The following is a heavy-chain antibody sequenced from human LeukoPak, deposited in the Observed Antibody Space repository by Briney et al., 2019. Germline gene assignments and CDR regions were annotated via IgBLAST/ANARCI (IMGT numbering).Heavy chain of an antibody. CDR2: INAGNGNT. Sequence: ASVKVSCKASGYTFTNYAMHWVRQAPGQRLEWMGWINAGNGNTKCSQKFQGRVTITGDTSASTAYMELSSLRSEDTAVYYCARDHGSSKEDDAFDIWGQGTMVTVSS. CDR3: ARDHGSSKEDDAFDI. V-gene: IGHV1-3*01. D-gene: IGHD6-13*01. J-gene: IGHJ3*02. CDR1: GYTFTNYA.